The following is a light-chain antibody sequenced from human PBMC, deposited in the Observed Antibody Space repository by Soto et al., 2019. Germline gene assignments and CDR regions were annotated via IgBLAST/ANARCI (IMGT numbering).Light chain of an antibody. CDR1: QSVSSS. CDR3: QQHSDWPLT. CDR2: GAS. J-gene: IGKJ4*01. Sequence: EIVMTQSPATLSVSPGERATLSCRASQSVSSSFAWYQQKPGQAPRLLIYGASTRATGIPARFSGSGSGTEFTLTISGLQSEDFAVYYCQQHSDWPLTFGGGTKVDIK. V-gene: IGKV3-15*01.